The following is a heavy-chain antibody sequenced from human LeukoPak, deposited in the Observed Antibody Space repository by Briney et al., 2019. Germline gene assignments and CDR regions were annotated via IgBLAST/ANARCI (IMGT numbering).Heavy chain of an antibody. V-gene: IGHV3-21*01. D-gene: IGHD3-22*01. CDR3: ARVLLPLYGMDV. CDR1: GFTFSSYS. CDR2: ISSSSSYI. J-gene: IGHJ6*02. Sequence: GGSLRLSCAASGFTFSSYSMNWVRQAPGKGLEWVSSISSSSSYIYYADSVKGRFTISRDNAKNSLYLQMNSLRAEDTAVYYCARVLLPLYGMDVWGQGTTVTVSS.